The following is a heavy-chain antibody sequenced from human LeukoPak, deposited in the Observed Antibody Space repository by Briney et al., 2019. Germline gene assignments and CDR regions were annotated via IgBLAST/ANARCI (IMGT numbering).Heavy chain of an antibody. Sequence: GGSLRLSCAASGFTFNKNYMHWVRQTPGKGLEWVAVISFDGSNKYYVDSVKGRFTISRDNSKNTLYLQMNSLRTEDTAVYYCVKVDGSGSYYPPDYWGQGTLVTVSS. CDR2: ISFDGSNK. CDR1: GFTFNKNY. J-gene: IGHJ4*02. D-gene: IGHD3-10*01. CDR3: VKVDGSGSYYPPDY. V-gene: IGHV3-30*18.